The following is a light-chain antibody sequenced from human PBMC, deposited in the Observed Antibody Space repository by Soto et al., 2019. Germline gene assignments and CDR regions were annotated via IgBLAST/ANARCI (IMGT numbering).Light chain of an antibody. J-gene: IGKJ5*01. CDR1: KTISNY. V-gene: IGKV1-39*01. CDR2: LAS. Sequence: DIQMTQSPSSLSAFVGDRVTITCRASKTISNYLNWYQQRPGKAPKLLIYLASSLQSGVPSRFGGSGSGTDFTLTISSLQPEDSAPYYCHQSYGPPITFAQGTRLEIK. CDR3: HQSYGPPIT.